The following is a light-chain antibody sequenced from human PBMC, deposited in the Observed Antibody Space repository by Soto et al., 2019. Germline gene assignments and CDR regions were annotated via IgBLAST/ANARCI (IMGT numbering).Light chain of an antibody. CDR1: SGHSSYA. V-gene: IGLV4-69*01. J-gene: IGLJ2*01. CDR2: LNSDGSH. Sequence: QAVVTQSPSASASLGASVKLTCTLSSGHSSYAIAWHQQQPEKGPRYLMKLNSDGSHSKGDGIPDRFSGSSSGAERYLTIPRPQYEDEADPYCPTWGTGIPVVFGGGTKVTVL. CDR3: PTWGTGIPVV.